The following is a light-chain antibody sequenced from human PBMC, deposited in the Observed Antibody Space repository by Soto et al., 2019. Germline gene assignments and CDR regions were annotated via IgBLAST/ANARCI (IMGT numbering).Light chain of an antibody. Sequence: EIVLTQSPGTLSLSPGERATLSCRASQILTSSYIAWYQQKLGQAPRLLISGAANRATGIPDRFSGSGFGTDFTLTISRVEPEDFAVYYCQQYAGSVFTFGPGTKVDIK. V-gene: IGKV3-20*01. CDR1: QILTSSY. CDR3: QQYAGSVFT. J-gene: IGKJ3*01. CDR2: GAA.